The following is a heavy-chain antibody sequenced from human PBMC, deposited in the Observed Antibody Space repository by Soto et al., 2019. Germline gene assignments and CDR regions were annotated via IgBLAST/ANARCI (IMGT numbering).Heavy chain of an antibody. V-gene: IGHV5-51*01. Sequence: GESLKISCKGSGYRFTNYWIGWVRQMPGKGLEWMGIIYPGDSDTIYSPSFQGQVTILADRSISTAYLQWSSLKASDTAMYYCARLRAVAAIGNKFFDYWGPGILVTVS. CDR2: IYPGDSDT. J-gene: IGHJ4*02. CDR3: ARLRAVAAIGNKFFDY. CDR1: GYRFTNYW. D-gene: IGHD6-19*01.